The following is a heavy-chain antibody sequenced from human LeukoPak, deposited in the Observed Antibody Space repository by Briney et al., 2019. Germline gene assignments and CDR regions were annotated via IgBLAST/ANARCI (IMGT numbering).Heavy chain of an antibody. D-gene: IGHD1-14*01. Sequence: SQTLSLTCAISGDIVSSNSAAWSWIRQSPSRGLEWLVRTYYRSKWYDDYAGSVKSRIIISPDTSKNQFSLHLNSVTPENTAVYYCARVLRNTYYYYGMDVWGQGTTVTVSS. CDR3: ARVLRNTYYYYGMDV. V-gene: IGHV6-1*01. CDR2: TYYRSKWYD. J-gene: IGHJ6*02. CDR1: GDIVSSNSAA.